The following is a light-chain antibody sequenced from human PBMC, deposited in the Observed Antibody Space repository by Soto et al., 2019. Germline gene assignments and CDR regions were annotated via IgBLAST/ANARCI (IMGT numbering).Light chain of an antibody. V-gene: IGKV2-24*01. Sequence: DLVMTQTPLSSPVTLGQPASISCRSSQGLVHSDGNTYLSWLQQRPGQPPRLLIYEISNRFSGVXDXXSGSGAGTDFTLKISRVKAEDVGIYYYMQATQCPYTFGQGTKLEIK. J-gene: IGKJ2*01. CDR2: EIS. CDR3: MQATQCPYT. CDR1: QGLVHSDGNTY.